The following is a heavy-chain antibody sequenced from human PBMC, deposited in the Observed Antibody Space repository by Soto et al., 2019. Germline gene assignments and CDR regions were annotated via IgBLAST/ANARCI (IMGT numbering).Heavy chain of an antibody. J-gene: IGHJ4*02. CDR2: ISSNGGST. CDR1: GFTFSSYA. D-gene: IGHD3-22*01. CDR3: ARGRGPPYYYDSSGYQDY. Sequence: EVQLVESGGGLVQHGGSLRLSCAASGFTFSSYAMHWVRQAPGKGLEYVSAISSNGGSTYYANSVKGRFTISRDNSKNTLYRQIVSMRAEDMAVYYCARGRGPPYYYDSSGYQDYWGQGTLVTVSS. V-gene: IGHV3-64*01.